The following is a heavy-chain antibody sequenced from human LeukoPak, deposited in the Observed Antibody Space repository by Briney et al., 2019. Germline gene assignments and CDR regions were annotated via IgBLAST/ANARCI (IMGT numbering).Heavy chain of an antibody. CDR3: ARVHSSGWYYGMDV. V-gene: IGHV1-2*02. J-gene: IGHJ6*02. D-gene: IGHD6-19*01. CDR1: GYTFTGYY. Sequence: ASVKVSCKASGYTFTGYYMHWVRQAPGQGLEWMGWINPNSGGTNYAQKFQGRVTMTRDTSISTAYMELSRLRSDDTAVYYCARVHSSGWYYGMDVWGQGTTVTVSS. CDR2: INPNSGGT.